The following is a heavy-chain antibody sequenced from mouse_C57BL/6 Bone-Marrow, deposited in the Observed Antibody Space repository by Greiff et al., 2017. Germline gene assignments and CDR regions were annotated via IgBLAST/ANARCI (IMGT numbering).Heavy chain of an antibody. J-gene: IGHJ4*01. CDR2: ISNLAYSI. V-gene: IGHV5-15*04. CDR3: ARRDGSSSWYAMDC. CDR1: GFTFSDYG. Sequence: DVHLVESGGGLVQPGGSLKLSCAASGFTFSDYGMAWVRQAPRQGPEWVAFISNLAYSIYYADTVTGRFTLSRENAKNTLYLEMSSLRSEDTAMYYCARRDGSSSWYAMDCWGQGTSVTVSS. D-gene: IGHD1-1*01.